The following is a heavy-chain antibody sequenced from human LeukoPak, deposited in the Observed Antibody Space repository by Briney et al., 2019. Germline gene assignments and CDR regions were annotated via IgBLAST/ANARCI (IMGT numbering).Heavy chain of an antibody. V-gene: IGHV4-31*03. D-gene: IGHD5-18*01. CDR1: GVSISSGGYY. CDR3: AALDTAMGYFDY. J-gene: IGHJ4*02. Sequence: PSETLSLTCTVSGVSISSGGYYWSWIRQHPGKGLEWIGYIYYSGSTYYNPSLKSRVTISVDTSKNQFSLKLSSVTAADTAVYYCAALDTAMGYFDYWGQGTLVTVSS. CDR2: IYYSGST.